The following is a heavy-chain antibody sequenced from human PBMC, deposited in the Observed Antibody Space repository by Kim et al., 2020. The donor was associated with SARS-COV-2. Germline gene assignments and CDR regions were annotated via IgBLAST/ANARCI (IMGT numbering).Heavy chain of an antibody. Sequence: VKGRFTISRDNSRNTRYLQMNSLRTEDTARYFCVKEAAFTTVVVDYYFDYWGQGTLVTVSS. J-gene: IGHJ4*02. V-gene: IGHV3-23*01. D-gene: IGHD2-15*01. CDR3: VKEAAFTTVVVDYYFDY.